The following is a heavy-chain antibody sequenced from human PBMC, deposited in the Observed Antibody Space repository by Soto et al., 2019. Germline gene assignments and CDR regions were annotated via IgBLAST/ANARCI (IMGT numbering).Heavy chain of an antibody. CDR3: AREQLWTLSTYYYYGMDV. Sequence: QVQLVESGGGVVQPGRSLRLSCAASGFTFSSYAMHWVRQAPGKGLEWVAVISYDGSNKYYADSVKGRFTISRDNSKNTLYLQMNSLSAEDTAVYYCAREQLWTLSTYYYYGMDVWGQGTTVTVSS. J-gene: IGHJ6*02. V-gene: IGHV3-30-3*01. CDR2: ISYDGSNK. CDR1: GFTFSSYA. D-gene: IGHD5-18*01.